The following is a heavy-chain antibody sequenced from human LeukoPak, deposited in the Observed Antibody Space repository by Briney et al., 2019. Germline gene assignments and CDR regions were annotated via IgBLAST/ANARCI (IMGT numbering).Heavy chain of an antibody. J-gene: IGHJ4*02. CDR2: SHDSGST. Sequence: SETLSLTFTVSGGSVSGHYWSWIRQPPGKGLEWIGYSHDSGSTNYNASLTSRVTLSVDTSTNQFSLKLTSVTAADTAVYYCARGGWYEDYWGQGTLVTVSS. CDR1: GGSVSGHY. CDR3: ARGGWYEDY. V-gene: IGHV4-59*02. D-gene: IGHD6-19*01.